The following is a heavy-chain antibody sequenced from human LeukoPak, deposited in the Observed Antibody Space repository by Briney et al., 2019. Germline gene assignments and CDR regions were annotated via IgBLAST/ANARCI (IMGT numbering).Heavy chain of an antibody. D-gene: IGHD2-21*01. CDR1: GASISSGSYY. CDR2: IYHSGNT. Sequence: SETLSLTCTVSGASISSGSYYWGWIRQPPGKDLEWIGSIYHSGNTYYNPSLRSRVTISVDTSKNQFSPKLSSVTAADTAVYYCARDRDLRWFYYWGQGTLVTVSS. V-gene: IGHV4-39*07. J-gene: IGHJ4*02. CDR3: ARDRDLRWFYY.